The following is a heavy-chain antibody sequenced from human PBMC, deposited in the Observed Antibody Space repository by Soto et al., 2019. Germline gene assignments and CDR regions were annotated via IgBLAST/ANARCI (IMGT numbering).Heavy chain of an antibody. V-gene: IGHV1-2*04. J-gene: IGHJ4*02. CDR2: INPNSGGT. Sequence: ASVKVSCKASGYTFTGYYMHWVRQAPGQGLEWMGWINPNSGGTNYAQKFQGWVTMTRDTSISTAYMELSRLRSDDTAVYYCARGPDPYYDSSGYAFDYWGQGTLDTVSS. D-gene: IGHD3-22*01. CDR1: GYTFTGYY. CDR3: ARGPDPYYDSSGYAFDY.